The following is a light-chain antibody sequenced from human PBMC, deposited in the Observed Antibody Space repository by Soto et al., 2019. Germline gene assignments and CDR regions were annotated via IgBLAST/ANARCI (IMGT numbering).Light chain of an antibody. Sequence: DIQMTQSPSSLSASVGDRVTITCRASQSISNYLNWYQQKPGKAPKLVIYAASSLQSGVPSRFSGSGSGTDFTLTISSLQREDFASYYCQQSYSMPRTFGKGTKVEIE. V-gene: IGKV1-39*01. CDR3: QQSYSMPRT. CDR1: QSISNY. J-gene: IGKJ1*01. CDR2: AAS.